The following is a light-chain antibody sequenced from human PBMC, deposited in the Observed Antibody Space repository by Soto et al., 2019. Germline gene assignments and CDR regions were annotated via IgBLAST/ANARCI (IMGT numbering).Light chain of an antibody. J-gene: IGLJ3*02. CDR2: DVS. CDR3: SSYTSSSTWV. V-gene: IGLV2-14*01. CDR1: SSDVGGYNY. Sequence: QSVLTLPASVSGSPGQSITISCTGTSSDVGGYNYVSWYQQHPGKAPKLMIYDVSNRPSGVSNRFSGSKSGNTASLTISGLQAEDEADYYCSSYTSSSTWVFGGGTKVTVL.